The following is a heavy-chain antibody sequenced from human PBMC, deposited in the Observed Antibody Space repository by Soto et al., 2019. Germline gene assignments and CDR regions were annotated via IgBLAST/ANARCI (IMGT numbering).Heavy chain of an antibody. V-gene: IGHV3-30*03. CDR3: ATDSRIDY. D-gene: IGHD6-13*01. CDR2: ISYDGSNK. J-gene: IGHJ4*02. CDR1: RFTFSSYG. Sequence: QVQLVESGGGVVQPGRSLRLSCAASRFTFSSYGMHWVRQAPGKGLEWVAVISYDGSNKYYADSVKGRFTISRDNSKNTLYLQMNSLRAEDTAVYYCATDSRIDYWGQGTLVTVSS.